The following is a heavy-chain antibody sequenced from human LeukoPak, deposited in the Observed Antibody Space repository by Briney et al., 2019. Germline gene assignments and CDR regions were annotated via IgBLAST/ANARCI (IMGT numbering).Heavy chain of an antibody. D-gene: IGHD1-26*01. CDR2: ISSSSSYI. CDR1: GFTFSSYS. V-gene: IGHV3-21*01. J-gene: IGHJ5*02. Sequence: PGGSLRLSCAASGFTFSSYSMNWVPQAPGKGLEWVSSISSSSSYIYYADSVKGRFTISRDNAKKSLYLQMNSLRAEDTAVYYCARDWARANSGSYFNWFDRWGQGTLVTVSS. CDR3: ARDWARANSGSYFNWFDR.